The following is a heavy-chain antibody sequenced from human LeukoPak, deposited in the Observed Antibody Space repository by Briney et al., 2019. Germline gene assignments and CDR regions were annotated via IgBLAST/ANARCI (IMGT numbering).Heavy chain of an antibody. CDR2: IYSGGST. J-gene: IGHJ5*02. V-gene: IGHV3-53*01. D-gene: IGHD5-24*01. CDR1: GFTVSSNY. CDR3: ARGKGGGYWGFDP. Sequence: GGSLRLSCAASGFTVSSNYMSWVRQAPGKGLEWVSVIYSGGSTYYADSVKGRFTISRDNSKNTLYLQMNSLRAEDTAVYYCARGKGGGYWGFDPWGQGTLVTVSS.